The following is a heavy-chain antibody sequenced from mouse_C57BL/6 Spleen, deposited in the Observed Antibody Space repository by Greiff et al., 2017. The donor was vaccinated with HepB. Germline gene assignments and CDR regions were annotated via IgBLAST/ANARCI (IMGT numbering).Heavy chain of an antibody. CDR3: ASSYYYGSSSFAY. CDR2: IRNKANGYTT. V-gene: IGHV7-3*01. J-gene: IGHJ3*01. D-gene: IGHD1-1*01. CDR1: GFTFTDYY. Sequence: EVMLVESGGGLVQPGGSLSLSCAASGFTFTDYYMSWVRQPPGKALEWLGFIRNKANGYTTEYSASVKGRFTISRDNSQSILYLQMNALRAEDSATYYCASSYYYGSSSFAYWGQGTLVTVSA.